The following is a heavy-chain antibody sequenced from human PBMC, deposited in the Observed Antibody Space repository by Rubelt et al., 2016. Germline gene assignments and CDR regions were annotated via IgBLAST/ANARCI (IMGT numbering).Heavy chain of an antibody. CDR3: GGHGRAAARYYV. J-gene: IGHJ6*02. D-gene: IGHD6-13*01. CDR2: IYYSGST. Sequence: QLQLQESGPGLVKPSETLSLTCTVSGGSISSSSYYWGWIRQPPGKGLEWIGSIYYSGSTYYNPSLKSRVTISVDTSKNQFSLKLSSVTAAETAVYYCGGHGRAAARYYVWGQGTTVTVSS. V-gene: IGHV4-39*01. CDR1: GGSISSSSYY.